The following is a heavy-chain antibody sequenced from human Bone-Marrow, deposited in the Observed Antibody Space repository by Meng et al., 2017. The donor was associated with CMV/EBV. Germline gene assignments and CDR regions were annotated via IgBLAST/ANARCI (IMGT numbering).Heavy chain of an antibody. D-gene: IGHD3-16*01. CDR1: VASIKISN. V-gene: IGHV4-4*07. Sequence: QGQKTESGPGLGKPSEPLSLTSIVSVASIKISNWNWVRQPAGQGLEWIGLIQVIGHTVYNPSLKSRVTVSLDASKSQFSLTLNSVTAADTATYYCAGSRPGGGACDYWGQGILVTVSS. J-gene: IGHJ4*02. CDR3: AGSRPGGGACDY. CDR2: IQVIGHT.